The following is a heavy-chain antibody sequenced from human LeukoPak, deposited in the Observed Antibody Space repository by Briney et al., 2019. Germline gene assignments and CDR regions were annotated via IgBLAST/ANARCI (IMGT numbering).Heavy chain of an antibody. D-gene: IGHD4-23*01. Sequence: ASVKVSCKASGYTFTSYYMHWVRQAPGQGLEWMGIINPSGGSTSYAQKFQGRVTMTRDTSTSTVYMELSSLRSEDTAVYYCARVKGYGGPEALFDYWGQGTLVTVPS. J-gene: IGHJ4*02. CDR1: GYTFTSYY. CDR2: INPSGGST. CDR3: ARVKGYGGPEALFDY. V-gene: IGHV1-46*01.